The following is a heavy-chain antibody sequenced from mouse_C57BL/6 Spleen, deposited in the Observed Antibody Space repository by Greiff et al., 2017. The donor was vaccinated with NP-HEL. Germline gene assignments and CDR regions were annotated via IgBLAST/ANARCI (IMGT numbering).Heavy chain of an antibody. J-gene: IGHJ1*03. V-gene: IGHV5-16*01. CDR1: GFTFSDYY. CDR2: INYDGSST. CDR3: GRERGSGKNIDV. D-gene: IGHD1-1*02. Sequence: EVMLVESEGGLVQPGSSMKLSCTASGFTFSDYYMAWVRQVPEKGLEWVANINYDGSSTYYLDSLKSRFIISRDNAKNILYLQMSSLKSEDTATYEGGRERGSGKNIDVWGTGNTVTVAS.